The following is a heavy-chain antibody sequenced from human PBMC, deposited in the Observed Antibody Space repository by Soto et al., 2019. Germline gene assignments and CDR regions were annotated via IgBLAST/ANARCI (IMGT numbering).Heavy chain of an antibody. CDR1: GFSLSSTRVA. CDR3: AHIVVAGLGYYFDY. CDR2: IYWDDDK. Sequence: KESGPTLVKPTQTLTLTCTFSGFSLSSTRVAVGWIRQPPGKALEWLALIYWDDDKRYSPFLKSRLTITKDTSKNQVVLTMSNMDPVDTARYYCAHIVVAGLGYYFDYWGQGTLVTVSS. J-gene: IGHJ4*02. D-gene: IGHD6-19*01. V-gene: IGHV2-5*02.